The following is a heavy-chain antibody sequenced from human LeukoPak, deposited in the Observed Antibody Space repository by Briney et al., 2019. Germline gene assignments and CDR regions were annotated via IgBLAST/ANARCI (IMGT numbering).Heavy chain of an antibody. CDR1: GFTFSSYA. CDR2: ISGSGGST. Sequence: GGSLRLSXAASGFTFSSYAMSWVRQAPGKGLEWVSAISGSGGSTYYADSVKGRFTISRDNSKNTLYLQMNSLRAEDTAVYYCAIGYCSGGSCYSPEYFQHWGQGTLVTVSS. V-gene: IGHV3-23*01. CDR3: AIGYCSGGSCYSPEYFQH. J-gene: IGHJ1*01. D-gene: IGHD2-15*01.